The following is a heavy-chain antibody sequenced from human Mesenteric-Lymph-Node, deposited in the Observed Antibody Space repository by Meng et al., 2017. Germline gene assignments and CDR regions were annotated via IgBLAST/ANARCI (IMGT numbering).Heavy chain of an antibody. CDR3: ARGSMVGGVIMPLDN. V-gene: IGHV3-7*01. CDR2: IKQDGSEK. D-gene: IGHD3-10*01. Sequence: GGSLRLSCATSGFAFSTYWMTWVRQAPGKGLEWVANIKQDGSEKYYVDSVKGRFTISRDNSKNTLFLQMDSLRAEDTAVYYCARGSMVGGVIMPLDNWGQGTLVTVSS. CDR1: GFAFSTYW. J-gene: IGHJ4*02.